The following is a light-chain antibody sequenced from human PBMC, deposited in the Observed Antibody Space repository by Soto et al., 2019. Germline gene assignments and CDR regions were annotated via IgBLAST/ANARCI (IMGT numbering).Light chain of an antibody. J-gene: IGKJ1*01. CDR2: DAS. CDR1: QSVNSNY. Sequence: EIVLTQSPGTLSLSPGDRATLSCRASQSVNSNYLAWYQQKPGQAPRLLIYDASIRAPGIPDRFSGSGSGTDVTLTIRSLEPEDFAMYFCHQYGSSPRTFGQGTKVEIK. V-gene: IGKV3-20*01. CDR3: HQYGSSPRT.